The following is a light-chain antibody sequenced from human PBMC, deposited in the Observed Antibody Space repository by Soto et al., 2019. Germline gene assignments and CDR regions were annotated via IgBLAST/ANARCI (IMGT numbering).Light chain of an antibody. Sequence: DIQMTQSPSSLSASVGARVSITCQASQDIRTSLSWFQQKPGRAPKLLIYGASNLETGVPSRFRGSGSGTDFTFTISSLQPEDIATYYCQQYDNLPPFTFGPGTRVAIK. CDR2: GAS. CDR1: QDIRTS. J-gene: IGKJ3*01. CDR3: QQYDNLPPFT. V-gene: IGKV1-33*01.